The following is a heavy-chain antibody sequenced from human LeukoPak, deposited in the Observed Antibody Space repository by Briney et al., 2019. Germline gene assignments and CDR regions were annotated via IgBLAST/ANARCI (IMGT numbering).Heavy chain of an antibody. CDR1: GFTFSSYA. CDR2: ISYDGSNK. Sequence: GGSLRLSCAASGFTFSSYAMHWVRQAPGKGLEWVAVISYDGSNKYYADSVKGRFTISRDNSKNTLYLQMNSLRAEDTAVYYCAREGVITTGHYFDYWGQGTLVTVPS. V-gene: IGHV3-30-3*01. CDR3: AREGVITTGHYFDY. D-gene: IGHD3-22*01. J-gene: IGHJ4*02.